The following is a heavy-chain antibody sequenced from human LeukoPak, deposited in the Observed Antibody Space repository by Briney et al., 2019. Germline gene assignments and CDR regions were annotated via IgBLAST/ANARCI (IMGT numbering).Heavy chain of an antibody. CDR1: GGSFSGYY. CDR3: ARGSSLYCSSTSCPYYYYYMDV. Sequence: SETLSLTRAVYGGSFSGYYRSWIRQPPGKGRKWIWEINHSESTNYNPSLKSRVTIQVDTSKIQFSLKLSSVTAANTAVYYCARGSSLYCSSTSCPYYYYYMDVWGKGTTVTVSS. CDR2: INHSEST. V-gene: IGHV4-34*01. J-gene: IGHJ6*03. D-gene: IGHD2-2*01.